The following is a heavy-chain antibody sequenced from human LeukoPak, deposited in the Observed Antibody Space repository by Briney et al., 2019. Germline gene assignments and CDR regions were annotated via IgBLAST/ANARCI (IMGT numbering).Heavy chain of an antibody. CDR2: IIPIFGTA. J-gene: IGHJ3*02. Sequence: SVKVSCKASGGTFSSYAISWARQAPGQGLEWMGGIIPIFGTANYAQKFQGRVTITTDESTSTAYMELSSLRSEDTAVYYCARVGLPHRYVYYDSSGYGAFDIWGQGTMVTVSS. V-gene: IGHV1-69*05. D-gene: IGHD3-22*01. CDR1: GGTFSSYA. CDR3: ARVGLPHRYVYYDSSGYGAFDI.